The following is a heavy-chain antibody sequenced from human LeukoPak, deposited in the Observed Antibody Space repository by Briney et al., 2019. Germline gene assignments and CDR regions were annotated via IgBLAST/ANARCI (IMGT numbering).Heavy chain of an antibody. J-gene: IGHJ4*02. D-gene: IGHD5-12*01. V-gene: IGHV3-74*01. CDR1: GFTFSHCW. Sequence: GGSLRLSCAASGFTFSHCWMHWFRQVPGKGLVWVARVTHDGSGTSYADSVKGRFTISRDNAKNTLYLEMNSLGVEDTAMYYCVRDTTPFGYSYDSWGQGTLVTVSS. CDR3: VRDTTPFGYSYDS. CDR2: VTHDGSGT.